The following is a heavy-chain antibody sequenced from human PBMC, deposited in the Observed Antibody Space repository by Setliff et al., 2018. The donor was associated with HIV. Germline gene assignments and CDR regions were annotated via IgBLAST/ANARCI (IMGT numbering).Heavy chain of an antibody. D-gene: IGHD3-16*02. V-gene: IGHV1-18*01. CDR1: GYPFTSYG. CDR3: ARDYRENQRQFDF. CDR2: ISPYNDNT. J-gene: IGHJ4*02. Sequence: GASVKVSCKASGYPFTSYGLSWVRQAPGQGLEWMGWISPYNDNTEYAKKFEARVTMTVDRTTTTAYMELRRLRSDDTAIYYCARDYRENQRQFDFWGQGTLVTVSS.